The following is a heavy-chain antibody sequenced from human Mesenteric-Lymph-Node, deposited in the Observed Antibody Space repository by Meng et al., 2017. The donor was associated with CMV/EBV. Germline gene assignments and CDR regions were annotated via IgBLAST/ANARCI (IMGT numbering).Heavy chain of an antibody. J-gene: IGHJ4*02. CDR2: MSYSGST. Sequence: QLQESGPGLVKPSETLSLTCTVSGGSFSSYPWSWIRQPPGKGLGWVGYMSYSGSTNYNPSLKSRITMSLDTSKNQFSLELSSVTAADTAVYYCGRDNWGSIDYWGQGTLVTVSS. D-gene: IGHD7-27*01. CDR1: GGSFSSYP. CDR3: GRDNWGSIDY. V-gene: IGHV4-59*13.